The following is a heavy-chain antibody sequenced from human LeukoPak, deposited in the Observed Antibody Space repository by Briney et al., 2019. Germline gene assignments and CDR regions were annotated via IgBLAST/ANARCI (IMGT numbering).Heavy chain of an antibody. CDR2: IFYTGST. Sequence: SETLSLTCTVSSGSISTSNYYWGWVRQPPGKALEWIGNIFYTGSTYYSPSLKSRVTISLDTSRNQFSLRLNSVTAADTAVYYCANKPYYDSSGYRKDAFDIWGQGTMVTVSS. CDR1: SGSISTSNYY. D-gene: IGHD3-22*01. J-gene: IGHJ3*02. CDR3: ANKPYYDSSGYRKDAFDI. V-gene: IGHV4-39*07.